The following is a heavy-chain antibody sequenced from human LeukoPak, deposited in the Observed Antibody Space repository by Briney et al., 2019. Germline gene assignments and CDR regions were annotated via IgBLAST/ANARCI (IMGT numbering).Heavy chain of an antibody. CDR1: GGSFSGYY. J-gene: IGHJ4*02. V-gene: IGHV3-23*01. CDR3: ARSPYYYDSSGYYPN. CDR2: ISGSGGST. Sequence: ETLSLTCAVYGGSFSGYYWSWVRQAPGKGLEWVSAISGSGGSTYYADSVKGRFTISRDNSKNTLYLQMNSLRAEDTAVYYCARSPYYYDSSGYYPNWGQGTLVTVSS. D-gene: IGHD3-22*01.